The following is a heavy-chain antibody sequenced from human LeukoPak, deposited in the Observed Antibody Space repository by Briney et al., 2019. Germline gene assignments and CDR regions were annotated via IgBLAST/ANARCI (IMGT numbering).Heavy chain of an antibody. D-gene: IGHD3-9*01. V-gene: IGHV3-30*04. Sequence: PGRSLRLSCAASGFTFSSYAMHWVRQAPGNGLEWVAVISYDGSNKYYADSVKGRFTISRDYSKNTLYLQMNSLRAEDTAVYYCARVGGILTGSPSTLGYFQHWGQGTLVTVSS. CDR3: ARVGGILTGSPSTLGYFQH. J-gene: IGHJ1*01. CDR1: GFTFSSYA. CDR2: ISYDGSNK.